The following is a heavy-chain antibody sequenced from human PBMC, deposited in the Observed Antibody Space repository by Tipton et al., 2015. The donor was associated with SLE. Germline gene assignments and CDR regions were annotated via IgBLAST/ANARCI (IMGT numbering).Heavy chain of an antibody. CDR1: GDSISNGGRY. CDR2: YSYTGST. Sequence: TLSLTCTVSGDSISNGGRYWSWIRQRPGKGLEWIGYYSYTGSTYYNPSLQSRVTISVDTSKNQLSLKLNSVTAADTAVYYCARDKNLNWFDPWGQGTLITVSS. CDR3: ARDKNLNWFDP. J-gene: IGHJ5*02. V-gene: IGHV4-30-4*08.